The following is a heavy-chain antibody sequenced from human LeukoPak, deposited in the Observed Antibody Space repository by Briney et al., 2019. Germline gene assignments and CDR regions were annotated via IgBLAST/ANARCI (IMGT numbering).Heavy chain of an antibody. J-gene: IGHJ3*02. CDR1: GFTFSGYE. D-gene: IGHD5-18*01. CDR3: ARGQLKMDTDAFDI. CDR2: ISSSGSTK. V-gene: IGHV3-48*03. Sequence: PGGSLRLSCATSGFTFSGYEMNWVRQAPGKGLEWVSYISSSGSTKLYADSVKGRFAISRDNAKNSLYLQMNSLRIEDTAVYYCARGQLKMDTDAFDIWGQGTVVTVSS.